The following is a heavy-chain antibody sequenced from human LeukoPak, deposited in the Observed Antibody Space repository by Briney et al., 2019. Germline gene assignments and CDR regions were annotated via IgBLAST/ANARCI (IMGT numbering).Heavy chain of an antibody. CDR2: IRSQTNNHAT. CDR3: TRRGGNYDF. CDR1: GYTFTSYY. D-gene: IGHD2/OR15-2a*01. V-gene: IGHV3-73*01. J-gene: IGHJ4*02. Sequence: KVSCKASGYTFTSYYMHWVRQASGKGPEWIGLIRSQTNNHATIYAASVKGRFTISRDDSKNTAFLQMSSLKVEDAAVYYCTRRGGNYDFWGQGTLVTVSS.